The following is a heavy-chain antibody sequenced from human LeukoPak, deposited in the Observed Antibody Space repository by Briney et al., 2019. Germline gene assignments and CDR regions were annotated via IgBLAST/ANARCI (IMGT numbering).Heavy chain of an antibody. CDR3: ARGEGYTVTTRYNWFDP. Sequence: GGSLRLSCAASGFTFSSYSMNWVRQAPGKGLEWVSSISSSSSYIYYAGSVKGRFTISRDNAKNSLYLQMNSLRAEDTAVYYCARGEGYTVTTRYNWFDPWGQGTLVTVSS. J-gene: IGHJ5*02. D-gene: IGHD4-17*01. V-gene: IGHV3-21*01. CDR1: GFTFSSYS. CDR2: ISSSSSYI.